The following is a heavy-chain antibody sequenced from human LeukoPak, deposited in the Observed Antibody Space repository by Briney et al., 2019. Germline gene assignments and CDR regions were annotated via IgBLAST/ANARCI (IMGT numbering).Heavy chain of an antibody. CDR2: INPNSGGT. J-gene: IGHJ3*02. Sequence: ASVKVSCKASGGTFSSYAISWVRQAPGQGLEWMGWINPNSGGTNYAPKFQGRVTMTRDTSITTAYMELSRLTSDDSAVYYCARGRGYSYGPVSIWGQGTIITVSS. V-gene: IGHV1-2*02. D-gene: IGHD5-18*01. CDR3: ARGRGYSYGPVSI. CDR1: GGTFSSYA.